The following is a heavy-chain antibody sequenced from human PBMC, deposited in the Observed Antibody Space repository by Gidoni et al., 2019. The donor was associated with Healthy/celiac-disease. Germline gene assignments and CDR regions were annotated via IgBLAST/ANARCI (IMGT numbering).Heavy chain of an antibody. J-gene: IGHJ4*02. D-gene: IGHD1-26*01. CDR2: SYSGGST. CDR1: GFTVSSNY. Sequence: EVQLVESGGGLIQPGGSLRLSCAAYGFTVSSNYMSWVRQAPGKGLEWVSVSYSGGSTYYADSVKGRFTISRDNSKNTLYLQMNSLRDEDTAVYYCAREQGGGYLFDYWGQGDLVNVSS. CDR3: AREQGGGYLFDY. V-gene: IGHV3-53*01.